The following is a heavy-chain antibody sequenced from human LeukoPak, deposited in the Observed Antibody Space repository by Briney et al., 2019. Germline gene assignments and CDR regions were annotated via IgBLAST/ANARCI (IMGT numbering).Heavy chain of an antibody. CDR2: IWYDGSNK. J-gene: IGHJ6*03. CDR1: GFTFSSYG. V-gene: IGHV3-33*01. CDR3: ARVPQLVRTFYYYYMDV. Sequence: PGRSLRLSCAASGFTFSSYGMHWVRQAPGKGLEWVAVIWYDGSNKYYADSVKGRFTISRDNSKNTLYLQMNSLRAEDTAAYYCARVPQLVRTFYYYYMDVWGKGTTVTVSS. D-gene: IGHD6-13*01.